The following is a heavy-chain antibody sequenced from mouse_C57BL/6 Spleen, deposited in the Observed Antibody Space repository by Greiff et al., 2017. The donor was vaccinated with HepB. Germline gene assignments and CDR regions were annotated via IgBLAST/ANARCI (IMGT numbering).Heavy chain of an antibody. CDR1: GFSLTSYG. CDR3: AKSPYGSSNYAMDY. J-gene: IGHJ4*01. Sequence: QVQLKESGPGLVQPSQSLSITCTVSGFSLTSYGVHWVRQSPGKGLEWLGVIWRGGSTDYNAAFMSRLSITKDNSKSQVFFNMNSLQADDTAIYYCAKSPYGSSNYAMDYWGQGTSVTVSS. CDR2: IWRGGST. D-gene: IGHD1-1*01. V-gene: IGHV2-5*01.